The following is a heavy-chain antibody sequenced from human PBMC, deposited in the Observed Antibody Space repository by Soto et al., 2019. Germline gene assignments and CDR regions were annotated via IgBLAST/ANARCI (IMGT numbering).Heavy chain of an antibody. Sequence: PGGSLRLSCAASGFTFSSYAMSWVRQAPGKGLEWGSAISGSGGSTYYADSVKGRFTISRDNSKNTLYLQMNSLRAEDTAVYYCAKDYGSSGWSSFYYYGMDVWGQGTTVTVSS. V-gene: IGHV3-23*01. CDR1: GFTFSSYA. J-gene: IGHJ6*02. CDR2: ISGSGGST. CDR3: AKDYGSSGWSSFYYYGMDV. D-gene: IGHD6-19*01.